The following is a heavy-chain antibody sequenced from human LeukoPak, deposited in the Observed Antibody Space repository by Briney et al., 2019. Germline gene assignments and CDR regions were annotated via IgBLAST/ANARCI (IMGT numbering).Heavy chain of an antibody. CDR3: AAVAGTSHG. CDR1: GYTLIELS. D-gene: IGHD1-7*01. CDR2: FDPEDDET. V-gene: IGHV1-24*01. Sequence: ASVKVSCKVSGYTLIELSMHWVRQTPGKGLEWIGSFDPEDDETVYAPKFQGRVTMTEDTSRDTAYMELSSLRSEDTAVYYCAAVAGTSHGWGQGTMVTVSS. J-gene: IGHJ1*01.